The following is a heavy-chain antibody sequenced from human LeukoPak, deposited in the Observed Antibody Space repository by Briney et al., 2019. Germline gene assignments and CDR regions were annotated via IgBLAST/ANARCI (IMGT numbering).Heavy chain of an antibody. J-gene: IGHJ4*02. Sequence: GGSLRLXCAASGFTFSSYAMSWVRQAPGKGLEWVSAISGSGGSTYYADSVKGRFTISRDNSENTLYLQMNSLRAEDTAVYYCAKEYCSSTSCYFHYFDYWGQGTLVTVSS. CDR3: AKEYCSSTSCYFHYFDY. CDR1: GFTFSSYA. D-gene: IGHD2-2*01. V-gene: IGHV3-23*01. CDR2: ISGSGGST.